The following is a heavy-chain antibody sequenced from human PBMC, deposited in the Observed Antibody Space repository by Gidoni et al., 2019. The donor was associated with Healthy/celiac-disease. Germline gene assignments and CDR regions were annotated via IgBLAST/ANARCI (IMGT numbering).Heavy chain of an antibody. J-gene: IGHJ2*01. CDR1: GFTFSSYA. Sequence: ELQLLESGGGLVQPGGSLRLSCAASGFTFSSYAMSWVRQAPGKGLEWVSAISGSGGSTYYADSVKGRFTISRDNSKNTLYLQMNSLRAEDTAVYHCAKEWNDFWSGYAPTYWYFDLWGRGTLVTVSS. CDR3: AKEWNDFWSGYAPTYWYFDL. CDR2: ISGSGGST. D-gene: IGHD3-3*01. V-gene: IGHV3-23*01.